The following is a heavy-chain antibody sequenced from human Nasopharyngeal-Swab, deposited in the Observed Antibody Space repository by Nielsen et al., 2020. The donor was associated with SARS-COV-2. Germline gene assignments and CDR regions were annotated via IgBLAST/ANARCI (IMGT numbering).Heavy chain of an antibody. V-gene: IGHV3-23*01. J-gene: IGHJ5*02. Sequence: WIRQPPGKGLEWVSAISGSGGSTYYADSVKGRFTISRDNSKNTLYLQMNSLRAEDTAVYYCARDLSLRYFDWSPGGLWFDPWGQGILVTVSS. CDR2: ISGSGGST. CDR3: ARDLSLRYFDWSPGGLWFDP. D-gene: IGHD3-9*01.